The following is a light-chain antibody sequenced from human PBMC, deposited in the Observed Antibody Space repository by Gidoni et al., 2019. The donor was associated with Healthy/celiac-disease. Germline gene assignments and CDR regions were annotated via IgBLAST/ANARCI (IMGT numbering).Light chain of an antibody. CDR2: GAS. Sequence: EIVMTQSPATLSLSPGERATLSCRASQSVSSNLAWYQQKPGQAPRLLIYGASTRATGIPARFSGSGSATEFTLTISSLQSEDFSVYYCQQYNNWPPWTFXQXTKVXIK. J-gene: IGKJ1*01. CDR1: QSVSSN. CDR3: QQYNNWPPWT. V-gene: IGKV3-15*01.